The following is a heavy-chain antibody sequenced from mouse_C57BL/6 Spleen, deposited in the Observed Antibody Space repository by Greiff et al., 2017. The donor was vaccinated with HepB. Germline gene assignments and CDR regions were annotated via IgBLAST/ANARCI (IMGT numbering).Heavy chain of an antibody. CDR1: GYTFTSYW. Sequence: VKLQESGTELVKPGASVKLSCKASGYTFTSYWMHWVKQRPGQGLEWIGNINPSNGGTNYNEKFKSKATLTVDKSSSTAYMQLSSLTSEDSAVYYCARCGSSPDWYFDVWGTGTTVTVSS. V-gene: IGHV1-53*01. CDR3: ARCGSSPDWYFDV. J-gene: IGHJ1*03. CDR2: INPSNGGT. D-gene: IGHD1-1*01.